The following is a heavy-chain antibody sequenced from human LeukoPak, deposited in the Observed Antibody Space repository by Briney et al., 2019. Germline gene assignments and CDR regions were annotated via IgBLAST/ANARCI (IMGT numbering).Heavy chain of an antibody. Sequence: ASVKVSCKASGYAFGDYYLTWVRQAPGQGLEWLGWINPRSGGTKYAQKFLGRVTMTRDTSTSTAYMELSRLTSDDTAHYFCARDIILDSWGQGTLVTVSS. CDR2: INPRSGGT. CDR1: GYAFGDYY. J-gene: IGHJ5*01. V-gene: IGHV1-2*02. CDR3: ARDIILDS. D-gene: IGHD1-14*01.